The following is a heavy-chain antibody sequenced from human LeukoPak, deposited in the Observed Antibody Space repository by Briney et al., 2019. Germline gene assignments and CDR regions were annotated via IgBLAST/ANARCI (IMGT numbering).Heavy chain of an antibody. CDR1: GGSISSSSYY. V-gene: IGHV4-39*01. J-gene: IGHJ5*02. D-gene: IGHD3-3*01. CDR3: ARQMGKRIFGVVIITWFDP. Sequence: SETLSLTCTVSGGSISSSSYYWGWIRQPPGKGLEWIGSIYYSGSIYYNPSLKSRVTISVGTSKNQFSLKLNSVTAADTAMYYCARQMGKRIFGVVIITWFDPWGQGTLVTVSS. CDR2: IYYSGSI.